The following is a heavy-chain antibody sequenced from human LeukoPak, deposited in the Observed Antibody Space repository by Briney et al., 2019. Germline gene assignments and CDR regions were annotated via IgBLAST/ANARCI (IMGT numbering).Heavy chain of an antibody. CDR2: IYPGGSA. V-gene: IGHV3-53*01. J-gene: IGHJ3*01. D-gene: IGHD3-3*01. Sequence: GGSLRLSCAVSGFTVSSTYITWLRQAPGKGLEWVSVIYPGGSALYAESVQGRSTISRDISQNIVRLQINNLRAEDTAVYHCARDRRSGLGHAFDVWGQGTMATVAS. CDR3: ARDRRSGLGHAFDV. CDR1: GFTVSSTY.